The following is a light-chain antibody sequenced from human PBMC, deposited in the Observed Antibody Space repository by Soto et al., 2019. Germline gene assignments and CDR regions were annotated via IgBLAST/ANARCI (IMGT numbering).Light chain of an antibody. CDR2: DAS. Sequence: EIVLTQSPATLSLSPGDRATLSCRASQSVSSYLAWYQQKPGQAPRLLIYDASNRATGIPARFSGSGSGTDFTLTISSLEPEDFAVYYCQQRSNWPPGTFGGGTKVDIK. V-gene: IGKV3-11*01. J-gene: IGKJ4*01. CDR1: QSVSSY. CDR3: QQRSNWPPGT.